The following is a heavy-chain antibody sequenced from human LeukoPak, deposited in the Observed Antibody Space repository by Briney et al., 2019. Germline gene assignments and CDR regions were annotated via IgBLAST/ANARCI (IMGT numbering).Heavy chain of an antibody. CDR2: ITASGDNT. D-gene: IGHD5-18*01. V-gene: IGHV3-23*01. J-gene: IGHJ4*02. CDR1: GFTFSSYA. Sequence: PGGSLRLSCAASGFTFSSYAMGWVRQAPGEGLEWVSAITASGDNTYYADSVKGRLTISRDNSKNTLYLQMNSLRAEDTAVYYCAKGNGYSYGRYYFDYWGQGTLVTVSA. CDR3: AKGNGYSYGRYYFDY.